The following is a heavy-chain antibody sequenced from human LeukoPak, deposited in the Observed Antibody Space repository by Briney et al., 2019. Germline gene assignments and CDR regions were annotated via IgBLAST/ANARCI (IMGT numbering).Heavy chain of an antibody. Sequence: ASVKVSCKVSGYTLTKLSMHWVRQAPGKGLEWMGGFDPEDGETIYAQKFQGRVTMTEDTSTDTAYMELSSLRSEDTAVYYCAAGLPAAILPFDYWGQGTLVTVSS. CDR1: GYTLTKLS. CDR3: AAGLPAAILPFDY. J-gene: IGHJ4*02. V-gene: IGHV1-24*01. CDR2: FDPEDGET. D-gene: IGHD2-2*02.